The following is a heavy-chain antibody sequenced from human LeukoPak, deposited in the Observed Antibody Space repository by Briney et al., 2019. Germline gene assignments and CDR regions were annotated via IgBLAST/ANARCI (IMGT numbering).Heavy chain of an antibody. D-gene: IGHD2-2*01. CDR3: ARQSCSSIACWNLLDY. V-gene: IGHV4-4*09. Sequence: PSETLSLTCTVSGGSISGYYWSWIRQPPGKGLEWIGYIYASGNTNFNPSLKSRVTISVDTSKNQFSLKLSSVTAADTAVYYCARQSCSSIACWNLLDYWGQGTLVTVSS. J-gene: IGHJ4*02. CDR2: IYASGNT. CDR1: GGSISGYY.